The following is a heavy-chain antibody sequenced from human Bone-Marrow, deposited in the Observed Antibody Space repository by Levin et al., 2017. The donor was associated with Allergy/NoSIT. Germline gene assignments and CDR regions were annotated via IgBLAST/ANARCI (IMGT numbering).Heavy chain of an antibody. V-gene: IGHV4-34*01. CDR3: RLDMITETTILDY. CDR2: VNPSGTT. Sequence: KASETLSLTCAAYGGSFSGAYWTWIRQSPGKGLEWIGEVNPSGTTSYNPSLRGRVTMSVDTSKNHFSLKLSSVTAADTAVYYCRLDMITETTILDYWGQGTLVTVSS. D-gene: IGHD3-16*01. CDR1: GGSFSGAY. J-gene: IGHJ4*02.